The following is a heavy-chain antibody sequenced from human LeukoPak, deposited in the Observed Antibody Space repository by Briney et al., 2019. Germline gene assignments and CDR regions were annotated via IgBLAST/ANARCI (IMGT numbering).Heavy chain of an antibody. V-gene: IGHV1-8*03. CDR3: AKARIGVVGATTHFQH. D-gene: IGHD1-26*01. J-gene: IGHJ1*01. CDR1: GYTFTSYD. CDR2: MNPNSGNT. Sequence: ASVKVSCKASGYTFTSYDINWVRQATGQGLEWMGWMNPNSGNTGYAQKFQGRVTITRNTSISTAYMELSSLRSEDTAVYYCAKARIGVVGATTHFQHWGQGTLVTVSS.